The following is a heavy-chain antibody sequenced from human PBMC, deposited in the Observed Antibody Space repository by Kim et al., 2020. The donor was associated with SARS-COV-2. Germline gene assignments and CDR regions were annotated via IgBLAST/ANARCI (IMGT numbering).Heavy chain of an antibody. Sequence: YAVSVKSRITINQDTSKNQFALQLDSVTPEDTAVYYCARTYSSSSWFFDYWGQGTLVTVSS. CDR3: ARTYSSSSWFFDY. J-gene: IGHJ4*01. V-gene: IGHV6-1*01. D-gene: IGHD6-6*01.